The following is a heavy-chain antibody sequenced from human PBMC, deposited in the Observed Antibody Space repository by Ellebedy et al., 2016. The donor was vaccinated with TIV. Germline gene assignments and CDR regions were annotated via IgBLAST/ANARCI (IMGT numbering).Heavy chain of an antibody. V-gene: IGHV4-39*01. CDR1: GGSISSSSHY. CDR2: IYYSGST. CDR3: ARHGSYYDFWSGLNDAFDI. Sequence: GSLRLXXTVSGGSISSSSHYWGWIRQPPGKGLEWIGSIYYSGSTYYNPSLKSRVTISVDTSKNQFSLKLSSVTAADTAVYYCARHGSYYDFWSGLNDAFDIWGQGTMVTVSS. D-gene: IGHD3-3*01. J-gene: IGHJ3*02.